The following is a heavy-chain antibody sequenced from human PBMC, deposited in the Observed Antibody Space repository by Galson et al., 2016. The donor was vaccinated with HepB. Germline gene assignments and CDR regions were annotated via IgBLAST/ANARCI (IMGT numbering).Heavy chain of an antibody. D-gene: IGHD2-15*01. CDR1: GYTFSSYG. J-gene: IGHJ6*02. CDR2: ISAYNGNT. V-gene: IGHV1-18*01. CDR3: ARGCSGGRCYLYYYYYGMDV. Sequence: SVKVSCKASGYTFSSYGISWVRQAPGQGLEWMGWISAYNGNTNYAQKLQGRVTMTTDTPTSTAYMELRSLRSDDTAVYYCARGCSGGRCYLYYYYYGMDVWGQGTTVTVSS.